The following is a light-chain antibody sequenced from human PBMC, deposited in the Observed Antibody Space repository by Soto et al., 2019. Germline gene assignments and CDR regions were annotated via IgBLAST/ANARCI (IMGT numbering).Light chain of an antibody. CDR2: WAS. Sequence: DIVMTQSPDSLAVSLGEGATINCSSGRMRFYSSNSKNFLAWYQLKPGQSPKLLIYWASTRESGVPDRFSGSGSGTDFTLTISSLQAEDVAVYYCQQYYSTPPTFGQGTKVDIK. J-gene: IGKJ1*01. CDR3: QQYYSTPPT. CDR1: RMRFYSSNSKNF. V-gene: IGKV4-1*01.